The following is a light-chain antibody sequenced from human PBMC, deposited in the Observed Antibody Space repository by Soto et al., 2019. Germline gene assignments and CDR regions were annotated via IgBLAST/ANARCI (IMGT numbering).Light chain of an antibody. Sequence: ILLTQSPGALSLSPGERATLSCRASQSVSSSYLAWYQQKPGQAPRLLIYGASRRATGIPDRFSGSGSGTDFTLTISRLEPEDFAVYYCQQYGSSPWTFGQGTKV. CDR1: QSVSSSY. J-gene: IGKJ1*01. V-gene: IGKV3-20*01. CDR2: GAS. CDR3: QQYGSSPWT.